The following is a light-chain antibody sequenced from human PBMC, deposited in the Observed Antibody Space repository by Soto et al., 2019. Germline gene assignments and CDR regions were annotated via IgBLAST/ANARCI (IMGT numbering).Light chain of an antibody. J-gene: IGKJ2*01. CDR3: QQYNSYSRMYT. Sequence: AIQMTQSPSSLSASVGDRVTITCRASQGIRNDLGWYQQKPGKAPKLLIYAASSLQSGVPSRFSGSGSGTDFTLTISSLQPDDFATYYCQQYNSYSRMYTFGQGTKLEIK. V-gene: IGKV1-6*01. CDR2: AAS. CDR1: QGIRND.